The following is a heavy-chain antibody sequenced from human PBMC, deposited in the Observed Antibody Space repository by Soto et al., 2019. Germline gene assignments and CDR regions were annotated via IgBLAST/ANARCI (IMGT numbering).Heavy chain of an antibody. CDR2: AFWDDAN. CDR1: GFSLTTRPVG. D-gene: IGHD1-1*01. Sequence: QITLKESGPALMKATQTLTLTCTFSGFSLTTRPVGLGCLRQAPGKALEWLAFAFWDDANRYNPPLRTRHTITKDTSKSQVVLTMTYMDPVDTAPYYCAHRRDYKGYWDGGYLDSWGPGTLVTVSS. CDR3: AHRRDYKGYWDGGYLDS. V-gene: IGHV2-5*02. J-gene: IGHJ4*02.